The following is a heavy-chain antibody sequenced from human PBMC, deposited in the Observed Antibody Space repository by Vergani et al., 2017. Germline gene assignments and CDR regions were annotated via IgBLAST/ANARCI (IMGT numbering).Heavy chain of an antibody. CDR2: IYHSGST. CDR3: ARGYYYDSSGYYPNWFDP. CDR1: GGSISSGGYS. V-gene: IGHV4-30-2*01. Sequence: QLQLQESGSGLVKPSQTLSLTCAVSGGSISSGGYSWSWIRQPPGKGLELIGYIYHSGSTYYNPSLKSRVTISVDRSKNQFSLKLSSVTAADTAVYYCARGYYYDSSGYYPNWFDPWGQGTLVTVSS. J-gene: IGHJ5*02. D-gene: IGHD3-22*01.